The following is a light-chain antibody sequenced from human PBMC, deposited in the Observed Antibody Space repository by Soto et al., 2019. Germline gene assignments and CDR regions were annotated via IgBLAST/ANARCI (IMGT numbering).Light chain of an antibody. CDR1: SSDVGAYNY. V-gene: IGLV2-14*01. J-gene: IGLJ2*01. CDR2: KVS. Sequence: QSVLTQPASVSGSPGQSITIPCTGTSSDVGAYNYVSWYQHYPGKAPKLVIYKVSNRPSGVFDRFSAPKSGNTASLTISGLQAEDEADYYCTSYTTSTTWVFGGGTKLTVL. CDR3: TSYTTSTTWV.